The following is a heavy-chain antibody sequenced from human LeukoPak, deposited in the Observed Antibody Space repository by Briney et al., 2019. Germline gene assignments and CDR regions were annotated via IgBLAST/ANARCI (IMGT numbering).Heavy chain of an antibody. CDR2: INHSGST. D-gene: IGHD2-21*01. CDR1: GGSFSGYY. Sequence: SETLSLTCAVYGGSFSGYYWSWIRQPPGKGLEWIGEINHSGSTNYNPSLKSQVTISVDTSKNQFSLKLSSVTAADTAVYYCARGIAPTLFYWGQGTLVTVSS. V-gene: IGHV4-34*01. J-gene: IGHJ4*02. CDR3: ARGIAPTLFY.